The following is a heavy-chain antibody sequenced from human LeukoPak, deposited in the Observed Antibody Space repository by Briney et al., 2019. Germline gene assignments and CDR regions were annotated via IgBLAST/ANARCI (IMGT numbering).Heavy chain of an antibody. V-gene: IGHV3-11*01. J-gene: IGHJ4*02. Sequence: GGSLRLSCAASGFTFSDYYMSWIRQAPGKGLEWVSYISSSGSITYYADSVKGRFTISRDNAKNSLYLQMNSLTAEDTAVYWCAKDPINWGSIYFDCWGQGTLVTVSS. CDR1: GFTFSDYY. CDR3: AKDPINWGSIYFDC. D-gene: IGHD7-27*01. CDR2: ISSSGSIT.